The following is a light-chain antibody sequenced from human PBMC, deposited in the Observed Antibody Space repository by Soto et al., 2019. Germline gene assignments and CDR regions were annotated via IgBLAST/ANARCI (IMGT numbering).Light chain of an antibody. J-gene: IGKJ4*01. CDR1: QSLGSY. Sequence: EIVLTQSPATLSLSPGEGATLSCRASQSLGSYLNWYQQKPGQAPRLLIFDASNRATGIPARFSGSGSGTDFPLTISSLEPEDFAVYYCQQRSNWPPEITFGGGTKVEIK. CDR3: QQRSNWPPEIT. V-gene: IGKV3-11*01. CDR2: DAS.